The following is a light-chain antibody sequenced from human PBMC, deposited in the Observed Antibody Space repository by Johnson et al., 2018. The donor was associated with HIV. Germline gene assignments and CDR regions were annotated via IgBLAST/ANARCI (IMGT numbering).Light chain of an antibody. J-gene: IGLJ1*01. Sequence: QSVLTQPPSVSAAPGQKVTISCSGSSFNIGNNYVSWYQQLPGTAPKLLIYENNKRPSGIPDRFSGSKSGTSATLGITGIQTGDEADYYCGTWDSSLSGVFGTGTKVTVL. CDR1: SFNIGNNY. V-gene: IGLV1-51*02. CDR2: ENN. CDR3: GTWDSSLSGV.